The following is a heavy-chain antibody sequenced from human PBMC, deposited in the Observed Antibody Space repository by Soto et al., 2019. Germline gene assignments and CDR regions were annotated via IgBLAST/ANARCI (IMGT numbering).Heavy chain of an antibody. CDR3: ARGNSYGNRGIDY. J-gene: IGHJ4*02. Sequence: GGSLRLSCAASGFTFTRYSMNWVRQAPGKGLEWVSSISSTTNYIYYGDSMKGRFTTSRDNAKNSLYLQMNSLRDEDTAVYYCARGNSYGNRGIDYWGQGTLVTVSS. D-gene: IGHD5-18*01. CDR1: GFTFTRYS. V-gene: IGHV3-21*01. CDR2: ISSTTNYI.